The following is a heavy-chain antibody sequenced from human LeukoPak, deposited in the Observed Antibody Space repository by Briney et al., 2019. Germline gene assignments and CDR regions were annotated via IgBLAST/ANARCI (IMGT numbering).Heavy chain of an antibody. CDR2: MSSSDDGR. CDR3: AKAPVTSCRGAFCYPFDY. CDR1: GFSFSSYA. D-gene: IGHD2-15*01. J-gene: IGHJ4*02. Sequence: GGSLRLSCATAGFSFSSYAMSWVRQAPGKGLEWVSAMSSSDDGRYYAASVRGRFTISRDTSRSTLYLQMNSLRAEDAAVYYCAKAPVTSCRGAFCYPFDYWGQGTLVTVSS. V-gene: IGHV3-23*01.